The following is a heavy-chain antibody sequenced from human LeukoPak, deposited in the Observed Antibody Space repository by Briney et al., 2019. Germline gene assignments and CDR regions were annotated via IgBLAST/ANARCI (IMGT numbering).Heavy chain of an antibody. J-gene: IGHJ3*02. Sequence: GGSLRLSCAASGLTFSSYEMNWVRQAPGKGLEWVSYIGTGGSTIYYADSVKGRFTISRDDANNSLYLQMNSLRAEDTAVYYCVRGGYCTSTICYSLNAFDIWGQGTTVTVAS. D-gene: IGHD2-2*01. CDR2: IGTGGSTI. CDR1: GLTFSSYE. CDR3: VRGGYCTSTICYSLNAFDI. V-gene: IGHV3-48*03.